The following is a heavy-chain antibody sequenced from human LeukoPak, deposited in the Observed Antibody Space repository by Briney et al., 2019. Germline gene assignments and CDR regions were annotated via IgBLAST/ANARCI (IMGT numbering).Heavy chain of an antibody. CDR1: GFTFSSYG. CDR2: IRYDGSNK. V-gene: IGHV3-30*02. Sequence: ESGGSLRLSCAASGFTFSSYGMHWVRQAPGKGLEWVAFIRYDGSNKYYADSVKGRFTISRDNSKNTLYLQMNSLRAEDTAVYYCAKDRSKIVVFDIWGQGTMVTVSS. CDR3: AKDRSKIVVFDI. D-gene: IGHD3-22*01. J-gene: IGHJ3*02.